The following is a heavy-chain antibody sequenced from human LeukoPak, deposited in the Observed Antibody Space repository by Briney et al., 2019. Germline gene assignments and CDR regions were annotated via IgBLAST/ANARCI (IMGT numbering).Heavy chain of an antibody. J-gene: IGHJ4*02. CDR2: IYPGDSDT. V-gene: IGHV5-51*01. D-gene: IGHD3-22*01. CDR1: GYNFTSYW. Sequence: GESLKISCKGSGYNFTSYWIGWVRQMTGKGLEWMGIIYPGDSDTRYSPSFQGQVTISADKSISTAYLQWSSLRASDTAMYYCALQEDSSGYYANDYWGQGTLVTVSS. CDR3: ALQEDSSGYYANDY.